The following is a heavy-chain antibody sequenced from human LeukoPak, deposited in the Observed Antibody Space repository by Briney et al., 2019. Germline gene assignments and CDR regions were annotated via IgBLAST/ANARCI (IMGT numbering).Heavy chain of an antibody. D-gene: IGHD2-2*01. V-gene: IGHV3-48*04. CDR2: ISSSSSTI. Sequence: GGSLRLSCAASGFTFISYSMNWVRQAPGKGLEWVSYISSSSSTIYYADSVKGRFTISRDNARNSLYLQVNSLRAEDTAVYYCARDRFGVVPAAMFDYWGQGTLVTVSS. CDR1: GFTFISYS. J-gene: IGHJ4*02. CDR3: ARDRFGVVPAAMFDY.